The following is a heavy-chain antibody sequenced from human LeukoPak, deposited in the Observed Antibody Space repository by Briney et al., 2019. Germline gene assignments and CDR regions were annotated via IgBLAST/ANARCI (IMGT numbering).Heavy chain of an antibody. CDR2: ISYSGTT. V-gene: IGHV4-39*07. J-gene: IGHJ4*02. D-gene: IGHD5-12*01. CDR3: ARSGSGYLRYYFDY. CDR1: GGSISSSSYY. Sequence: SETLSLTCTVSGGSISSSSYYWGWIRQTPGKGLEWIGTISYSGTTYYNMSLKSRATISVDTSNSQFSLKLSSVTAADTAVYYCARSGSGYLRYYFDYWGQGTLVTVSS.